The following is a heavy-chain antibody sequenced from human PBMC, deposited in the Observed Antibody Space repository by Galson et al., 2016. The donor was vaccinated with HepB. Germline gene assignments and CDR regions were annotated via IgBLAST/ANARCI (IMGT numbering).Heavy chain of an antibody. D-gene: IGHD7-27*01. J-gene: IGHJ6*02. Sequence: SLRLSCAASGFTFSSYSMNWVRQAPGKGLEWVSYISSSRSPIYHADSVKGRFTISRDNAKNSLYLQMNSLRDEDTAVYYCARALRSPNRGIYYYGMDVWGQGTTVTVSS. CDR2: ISSSRSPI. V-gene: IGHV3-48*02. CDR3: ARALRSPNRGIYYYGMDV. CDR1: GFTFSSYS.